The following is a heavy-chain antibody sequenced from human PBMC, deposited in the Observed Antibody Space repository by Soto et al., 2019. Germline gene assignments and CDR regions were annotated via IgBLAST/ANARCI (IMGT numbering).Heavy chain of an antibody. CDR3: ERDCYGGYCYHDN. J-gene: IGHJ4*02. CDR1: GFTFSDYY. V-gene: IGHV3-11*06. CDR2: ISSSSSYT. D-gene: IGHD2-21*02. Sequence: QVQLVESGGGLVKPGGSLRLSCAVSGFTFSDYYMSWIRQAPGKGLECISYISSSSSYTNYADSVKGRFTISRDNAKNLLYLQMNSPRAEDTAVYYCERDCYGGYCYHDNWVQGTLVTVYS.